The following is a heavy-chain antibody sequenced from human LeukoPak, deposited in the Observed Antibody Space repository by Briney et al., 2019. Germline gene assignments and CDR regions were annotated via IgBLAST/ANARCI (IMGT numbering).Heavy chain of an antibody. Sequence: SETLSLTCTVSGGSISSSSYYWGWIRQPPGKGLEWIGSIYYSGSTYYNPSLKSRVTISVDTSKNQFSLKLSSVTAADTAVYYCASLWLASDFSQHWGQGTLVTVSS. V-gene: IGHV4-39*01. J-gene: IGHJ1*01. CDR2: IYYSGST. CDR3: ASLWLASDFSQH. CDR1: GGSISSSSYY. D-gene: IGHD6-19*01.